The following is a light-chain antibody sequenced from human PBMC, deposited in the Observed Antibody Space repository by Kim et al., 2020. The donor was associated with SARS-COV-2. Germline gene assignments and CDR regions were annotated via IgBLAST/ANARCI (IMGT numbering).Light chain of an antibody. J-gene: IGLJ3*02. V-gene: IGLV2-14*01. CDR2: DVS. Sequence: QSALTQPASVSGSPGQSITISCTGTSSDVGGYNYVSWYQQHPGKAPKLMIYDVSKRRSGVSNRFSGSKSGNTASLTISGLQAEDEADYYCSSYTSSSRVFGGGTQVTVL. CDR3: SSYTSSSRV. CDR1: SSDVGGYNY.